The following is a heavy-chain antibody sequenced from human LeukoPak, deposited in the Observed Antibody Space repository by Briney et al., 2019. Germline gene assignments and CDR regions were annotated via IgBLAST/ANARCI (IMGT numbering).Heavy chain of an antibody. J-gene: IGHJ4*02. CDR3: ARTLSRTYYFDY. V-gene: IGHV4-59*01. D-gene: IGHD2/OR15-2a*01. CDR1: GGSFSGYY. CDR2: IYYSGST. Sequence: PSETLSLTCAVYGGSFSGYYWSWIRQPPGKGLEWIGYIYYSGSTNYNPSLKSRVTISVDTSKNQFSLKLSSVTAADTAVYYCARTLSRTYYFDYWGQGTLVTVSS.